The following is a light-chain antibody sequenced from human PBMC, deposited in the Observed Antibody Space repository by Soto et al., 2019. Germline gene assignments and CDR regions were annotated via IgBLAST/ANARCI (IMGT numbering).Light chain of an antibody. CDR3: SSYAGSTSYV. J-gene: IGLJ1*01. CDR1: SSDVGGYNY. Sequence: QSVLAQPPSASGSPGKSVTISCTGTSSDVGGYNYVSWYQQHPGKAPKLIIYDVNKRPSGVPDRFSGSKSGNTASLTVSGLQAEDEADYYCSSYAGSTSYVFGTGTKVTVL. V-gene: IGLV2-8*01. CDR2: DVN.